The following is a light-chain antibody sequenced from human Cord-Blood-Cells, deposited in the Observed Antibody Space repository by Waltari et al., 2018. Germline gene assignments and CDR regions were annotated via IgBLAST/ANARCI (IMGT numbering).Light chain of an antibody. CDR1: SSDVGGYNY. J-gene: IGLJ1*01. Sequence: QSALTQPASVSGSPGQSITISCTGTSSDVGGYNYVSWYQQHPGNAPKRRIAEVSNRPSGVSNRFSGSKSGNTASLTISGLQAEDEADYYFSSYTSSSTYVFGTGTKVTVL. CDR3: SSYTSSSTYV. CDR2: EVS. V-gene: IGLV2-14*01.